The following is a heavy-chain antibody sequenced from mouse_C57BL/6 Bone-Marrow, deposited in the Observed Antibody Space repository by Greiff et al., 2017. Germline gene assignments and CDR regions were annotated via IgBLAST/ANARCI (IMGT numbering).Heavy chain of an antibody. CDR3: ARSDYYGWFAY. J-gene: IGHJ3*01. Sequence: QVQLQQSGAELVRPGTSVKMSCKASGYTFTNYWIGWAKQRPGHGLEWIGDIYPGGGYTNYNEKFKGKATLTADKSSSTAYMQFSSLTSEDSAIYYCARSDYYGWFAYWGQGTLVTVSA. D-gene: IGHD1-1*01. CDR2: IYPGGGYT. CDR1: GYTFTNYW. V-gene: IGHV1-63*01.